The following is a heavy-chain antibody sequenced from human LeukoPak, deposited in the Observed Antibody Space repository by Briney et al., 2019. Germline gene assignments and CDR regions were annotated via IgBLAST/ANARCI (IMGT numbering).Heavy chain of an antibody. V-gene: IGHV4-34*01. J-gene: IGHJ4*02. CDR1: GGSFSGYY. Sequence: SETLSLTCAVYGGSFSGYYWSWIRQPPGNGLEWIGEINHSGSTNYNPSLKSRVTISVDTSKNQFSLKLSSVTAADTAVYYCARGRGRWLDYWGQGTLVTVSS. CDR2: INHSGST. D-gene: IGHD3-16*01. CDR3: ARGRGRWLDY.